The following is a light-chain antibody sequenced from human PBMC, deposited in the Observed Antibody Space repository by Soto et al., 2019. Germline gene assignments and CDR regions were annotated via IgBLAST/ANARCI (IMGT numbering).Light chain of an antibody. CDR2: GAS. CDR3: QQFYYYPHT. Sequence: EIQMTPSPSSLSASVGDEVTLTCRASHTIVSYLNWDQQKQGHVPEVLIYGASRLNVGVPSRFPGGGYGTDFTLTINNLHPEDFAIYYYQQFYYYPHTFGQGTKLEVK. V-gene: IGKV1-39*01. CDR1: HTIVSY. J-gene: IGKJ2*01.